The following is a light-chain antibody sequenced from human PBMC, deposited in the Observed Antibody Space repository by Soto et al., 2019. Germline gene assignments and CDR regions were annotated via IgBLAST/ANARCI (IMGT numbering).Light chain of an antibody. CDR2: GAS. Sequence: EIVWTQFPGTLSLSPGERATLSCRASQSVGSNYLAWYQQRPGQPPNLLIFGASNRAPDIPDRFSGSGSGTDFTLTISRLEPEDFAVYYCQQYGSSIQTFGQGTKVEIK. CDR1: QSVGSNY. J-gene: IGKJ1*01. V-gene: IGKV3-20*01. CDR3: QQYGSSIQT.